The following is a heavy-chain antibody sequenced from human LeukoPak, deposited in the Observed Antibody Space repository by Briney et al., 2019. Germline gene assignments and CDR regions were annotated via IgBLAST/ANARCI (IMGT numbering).Heavy chain of an antibody. V-gene: IGHV3-66*02. J-gene: IGHJ6*02. CDR3: AGEQLLPDYYYYGMDV. CDR2: IYSGGST. D-gene: IGHD6-6*01. CDR1: GFTFSNYY. Sequence: GRSLRLSCTASGFTFSNYYMTWVRQAPGKGLEWVSVIYSGGSTYYADSVKGRFTISRDNSKNTLYLQMNSLRAEDTAVYYCAGEQLLPDYYYYGMDVWGQGTTVTVSS.